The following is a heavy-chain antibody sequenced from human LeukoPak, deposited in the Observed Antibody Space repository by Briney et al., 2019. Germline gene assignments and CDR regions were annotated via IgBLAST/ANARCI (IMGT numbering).Heavy chain of an antibody. J-gene: IGHJ4*02. CDR3: AKDLGRYRNNYFDY. D-gene: IGHD1-26*01. CDR2: ISGSGGST. V-gene: IGHV3-23*01. CDR1: EFTFSSYA. Sequence: PGGSLRLSCAASEFTFSSYAMSWVRQAPGKGLEWVSAISGSGGSTYYADSVKGRFTISRDNSKNTLYLQINSLRAEDTAVYYCAKDLGRYRNNYFDYWGQGTLVTVSS.